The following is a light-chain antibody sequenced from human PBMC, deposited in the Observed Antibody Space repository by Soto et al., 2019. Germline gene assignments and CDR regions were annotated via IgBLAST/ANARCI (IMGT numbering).Light chain of an antibody. CDR2: GAS. CDR3: QQYGSSSWT. Sequence: EIVLTQSPGTLSLSPGKRATLSCRASQSISSSYLAWYQQRPGRAPRLLIYGASSRATGIPDRFSGSGSGTEFTLTISRLEPEDFAVYYCQQYGSSSWTFGQGTKVEIK. CDR1: QSISSSY. J-gene: IGKJ1*01. V-gene: IGKV3-20*01.